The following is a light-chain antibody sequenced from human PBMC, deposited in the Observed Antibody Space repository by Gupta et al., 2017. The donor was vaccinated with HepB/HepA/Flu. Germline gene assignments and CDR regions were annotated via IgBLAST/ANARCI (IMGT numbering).Light chain of an antibody. V-gene: IGLV3-1*01. CDR3: QAWDSSTAPVV. CDR2: QDS. CDR1: KLGDKY. J-gene: IGLJ2*01. Sequence: SYELTPPPSVSVSPGQTASITCSGDKLGDKYACWYQQTPGQSPVLVIYQDSKRASGIPERFSGSNSGNTATLTISGTQAMDEADYYCQAWDSSTAPVVFGGGTKLTVL.